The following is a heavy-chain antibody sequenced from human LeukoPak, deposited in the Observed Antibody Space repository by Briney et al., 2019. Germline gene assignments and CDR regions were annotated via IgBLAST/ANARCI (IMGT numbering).Heavy chain of an antibody. V-gene: IGHV5-10-1*01. D-gene: IGHD6-19*01. CDR3: ARHGGSGWYDY. Sequence: GESLKISCKSSGYSFTNYWITWVRQMPGKGLEWMGRIDPSDSYTNYSPSFQGHVTISADNSISTAYLQGSSLKASDTAMYYCARHGGSGWYDYWGQGTLVTVSS. CDR1: GYSFTNYW. J-gene: IGHJ4*02. CDR2: IDPSDSYT.